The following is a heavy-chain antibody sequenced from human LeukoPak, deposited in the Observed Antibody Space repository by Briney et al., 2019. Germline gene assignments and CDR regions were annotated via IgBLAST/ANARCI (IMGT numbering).Heavy chain of an antibody. D-gene: IGHD3-9*01. CDR1: GYTFTSYY. V-gene: IGHV1-2*02. Sequence: ASVKVSCKASGYTFTSYYMHWVRQAPGQGLEWMGWINPNSGGTNYAQKFQGRVTMTRDTSISTAYMELSRLRSDDTAVYYCARENGALRYFDWLLSLPPRYWGQGTLVTVSS. CDR2: INPNSGGT. J-gene: IGHJ4*02. CDR3: ARENGALRYFDWLLSLPPRY.